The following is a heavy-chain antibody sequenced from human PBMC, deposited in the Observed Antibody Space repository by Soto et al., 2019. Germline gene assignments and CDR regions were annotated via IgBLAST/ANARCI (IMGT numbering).Heavy chain of an antibody. CDR2: IDPDGSSST. J-gene: IGHJ3*02. Sequence: GGSLRLSCVGSGFTFSTYWMHWVRQAPGMGLEWVSRIDPDGSSSTVWYADSVKGRFTISRDNAKNSLYLQMNSLRAEDTAIYYCARDIDYAFDIWGQGTMVTVSS. D-gene: IGHD3-3*01. V-gene: IGHV3-74*03. CDR3: ARDIDYAFDI. CDR1: GFTFSTYW.